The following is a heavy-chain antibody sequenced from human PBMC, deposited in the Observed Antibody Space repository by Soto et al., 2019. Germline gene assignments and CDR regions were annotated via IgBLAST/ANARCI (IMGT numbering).Heavy chain of an antibody. Sequence: ASVKVSCKASGYTFTGYYMHWVRQAPGQGLEWMGWINPNSGGTNYAQKFQGWVTMTRDTSISTAYMELSRLRSDDTAVYYCARDNYGSGSNGMDVWGQGTTVTVSS. J-gene: IGHJ6*02. V-gene: IGHV1-2*04. CDR2: INPNSGGT. CDR3: ARDNYGSGSNGMDV. CDR1: GYTFTGYY. D-gene: IGHD3-10*01.